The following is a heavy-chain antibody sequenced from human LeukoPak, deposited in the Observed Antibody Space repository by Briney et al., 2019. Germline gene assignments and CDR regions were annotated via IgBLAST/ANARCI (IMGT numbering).Heavy chain of an antibody. V-gene: IGHV1-24*01. J-gene: IGHJ4*02. D-gene: IGHD6-19*01. CDR2: FDPEDGET. Sequence: ASVKVSCKVSGYTLTELSMHWVRQAPGKGLEWMGGFDPEDGETIYAQKFQGRVTMTEDTSTDTAYMKLSSLRSEDTAVYHCATERGSGWEYFDYWGQETLVTVSS. CDR1: GYTLTELS. CDR3: ATERGSGWEYFDY.